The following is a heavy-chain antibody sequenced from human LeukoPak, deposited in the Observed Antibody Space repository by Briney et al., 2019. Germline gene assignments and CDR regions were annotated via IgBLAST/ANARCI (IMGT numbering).Heavy chain of an antibody. Sequence: MPSETLSLTCTVSDGSISSYYWSWIRQPPGKGLEWIGYLYNSGSTNYNPSLKSRVTISRDASKNQFSLKLSSVTAAGTAVYYCARVRGWELYFFDYWGQGTLVTVSS. V-gene: IGHV4-59*01. CDR1: DGSISSYY. J-gene: IGHJ4*02. CDR3: ARVRGWELYFFDY. CDR2: LYNSGST. D-gene: IGHD1-26*01.